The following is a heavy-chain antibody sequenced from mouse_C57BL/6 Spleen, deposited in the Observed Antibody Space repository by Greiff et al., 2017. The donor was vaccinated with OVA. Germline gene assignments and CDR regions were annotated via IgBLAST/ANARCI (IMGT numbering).Heavy chain of an antibody. Sequence: QVQLQQSGAELVRPGTSVKMSCKASGYTFTNYWIGWAKQRPGHGLEWIGDIYPGGGYTNYNEKFKGKATLTADKSSSTAYMQFSSLTSEDSAIYYCARLGHYGSSTGYFDVWGTGTTVTVSS. J-gene: IGHJ1*03. D-gene: IGHD1-1*01. CDR3: ARLGHYGSSTGYFDV. V-gene: IGHV1-63*01. CDR1: GYTFTNYW. CDR2: IYPGGGYT.